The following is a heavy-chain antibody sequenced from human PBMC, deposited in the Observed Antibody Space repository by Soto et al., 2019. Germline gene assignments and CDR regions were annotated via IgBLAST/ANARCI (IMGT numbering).Heavy chain of an antibody. J-gene: IGHJ4*02. CDR1: GFTFSSYS. V-gene: IGHV3-21*01. CDR3: ASAAPFNYGGNSGFDF. Sequence: EVQLVESGGGLVKPGGSLRLSCAASGFTFSSYSMNWVRQAPGKGLEWVSSISSSSSYIYYADSVKGRFTISRDNAKNSLYLQMNSLRAEDTAVYYCASAAPFNYGGNSGFDFWGQGTLVTVSS. CDR2: ISSSSSYI. D-gene: IGHD4-17*01.